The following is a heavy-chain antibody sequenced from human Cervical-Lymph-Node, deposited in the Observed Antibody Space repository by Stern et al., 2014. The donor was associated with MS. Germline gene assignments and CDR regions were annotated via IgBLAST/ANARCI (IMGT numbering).Heavy chain of an antibody. CDR3: GRDTCRGGGCYFRY. V-gene: IGHV3-30-3*01. CDR1: GFIFSNYA. J-gene: IGHJ4*02. D-gene: IGHD2-15*01. CDR2: VSNEGSKQ. Sequence: LQLVESGGGVVQPGRSLRLSCAASGFIFSNYAIHWVRQAPGKGLDWVAFVSNEGSKQFYADSVQGRSTITSDNADNTQYLPMHSLRPEDTAVYYCGRDTCRGGGCYFRYWGQGILITVSS.